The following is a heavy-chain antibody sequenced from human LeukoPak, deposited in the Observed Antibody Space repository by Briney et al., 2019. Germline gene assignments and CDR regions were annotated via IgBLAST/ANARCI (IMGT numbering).Heavy chain of an antibody. Sequence: GGSLRLSCAASGFTFSSKRMNWVRQAPGKGLEWVANIKQDGSEKYYVDSVKGRFTISRDNAKNSVYLQMNSLRAEDTAVYYCARDSGWGNDYWGQGTLVTVSS. CDR2: IKQDGSEK. CDR1: GFTFSSKR. V-gene: IGHV3-7*01. D-gene: IGHD6-19*01. CDR3: ARDSGWGNDY. J-gene: IGHJ4*02.